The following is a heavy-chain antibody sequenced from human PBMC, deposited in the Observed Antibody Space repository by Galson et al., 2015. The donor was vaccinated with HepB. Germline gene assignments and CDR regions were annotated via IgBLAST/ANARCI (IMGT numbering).Heavy chain of an antibody. V-gene: IGHV3-64D*06. D-gene: IGHD4-17*01. CDR2: ISTNGGST. CDR3: VKEDGDYEGRFDY. J-gene: IGHJ4*02. Sequence: SLRLSCAASGFTFSSYAMHWVRQAPGKGLEYVSAISTNGGSTYYADSVKGRFTISRDNSKNTLYLQMSSLRAEDTAVYYCVKEDGDYEGRFDYWGQGTQVTVSS. CDR1: GFTFSSYA.